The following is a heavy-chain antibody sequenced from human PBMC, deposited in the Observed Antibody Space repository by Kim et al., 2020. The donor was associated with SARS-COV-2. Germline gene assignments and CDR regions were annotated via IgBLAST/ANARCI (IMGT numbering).Heavy chain of an antibody. J-gene: IGHJ6*02. Sequence: SETLSLTCAVSGGSISPYYWTWIRQPPGKGLEWIGYIYYSGSTNYNPSLESRVTISVDTSRKQVSLKLTSVTAAATAVYYFARVFMGMDVLVHGTTFTVS. CDR2: IYYSGST. CDR3: ARVFMGMDV. V-gene: IGHV4-59*01. CDR1: GGSISPYY. D-gene: IGHD3-16*01.